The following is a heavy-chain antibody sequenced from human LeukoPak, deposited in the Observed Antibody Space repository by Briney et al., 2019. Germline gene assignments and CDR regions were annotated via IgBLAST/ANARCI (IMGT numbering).Heavy chain of an antibody. Sequence: SQTLSLTCTVSGGSISSGGYYWSWIRQPPGKGLEWIGEINHSGSTNYNPSLKSRVTISVDTSKNQFSLKLSSVTAADTAVYYCARSPSIAARPALAREDWGQGTLVTVSS. CDR1: GGSISSGGYY. J-gene: IGHJ4*02. CDR2: INHSGST. D-gene: IGHD6-6*01. CDR3: ARSPSIAARPALARED. V-gene: IGHV4-30-2*01.